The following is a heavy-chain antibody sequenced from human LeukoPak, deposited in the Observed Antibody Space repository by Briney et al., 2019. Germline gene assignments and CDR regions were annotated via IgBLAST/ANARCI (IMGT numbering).Heavy chain of an antibody. J-gene: IGHJ3*02. D-gene: IGHD1-26*01. CDR2: INPNSGGT. CDR3: ARGQTPSGIVGATSAFDI. CDR1: GDTFTGYY. V-gene: IGHV1-2*02. Sequence: ASVKVSCTAPGDTFTGYYMHWVRQAPGQGLEWMGWINPNSGGTNYAQKFQGRVTMTRDTSISTAYMELSRLRSDDTAVYYCARGQTPSGIVGATSAFDIWGQGTMVTVSS.